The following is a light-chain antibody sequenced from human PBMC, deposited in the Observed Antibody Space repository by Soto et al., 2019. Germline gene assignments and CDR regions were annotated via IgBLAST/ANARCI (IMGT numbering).Light chain of an antibody. V-gene: IGKV1-39*01. CDR2: TAS. Sequence: IQMTQSPSSLSASVGDRVTITCRASQSIVRNLNWYQQKPGKAPELLIYTASNLESGVPSRFSGSGSGTEFALTISSLQPEDSAVYYCQQSHSSPLSFGGGTKVEFK. J-gene: IGKJ4*01. CDR1: QSIVRN. CDR3: QQSHSSPLS.